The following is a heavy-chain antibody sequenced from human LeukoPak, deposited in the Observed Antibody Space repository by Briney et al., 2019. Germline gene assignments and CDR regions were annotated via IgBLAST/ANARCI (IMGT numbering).Heavy chain of an antibody. V-gene: IGHV4-39*07. J-gene: IGHJ3*02. Sequence: SETLSLTCTVSGGSISSSSYYWGWIRQPPGKGLEWIGSIYYSGSTNYNPSLKSRVTISVDTSKNQFSLKLSSVTAADTAVYYCARRTRGHRKGASPYAFDIWGQGTMVTVSS. CDR1: GGSISSSSYY. CDR2: IYYSGST. D-gene: IGHD1-14*01. CDR3: ARRTRGHRKGASPYAFDI.